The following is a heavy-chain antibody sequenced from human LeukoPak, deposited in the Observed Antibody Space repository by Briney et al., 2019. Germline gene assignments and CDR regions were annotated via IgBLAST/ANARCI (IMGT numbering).Heavy chain of an antibody. CDR3: ARPLIVDDAFDI. J-gene: IGHJ3*02. Sequence: ASVKVSCKASGYXFTGYYIHWVRQAPGQGLEWMGWINPNSGGTNYAQKFQGRVTMTRDTSISTAYMELSRLRSDDTAVYYCARPLIVDDAFDIWGQGTMVTVSS. D-gene: IGHD3-22*01. CDR1: GYXFTGYY. V-gene: IGHV1-2*02. CDR2: INPNSGGT.